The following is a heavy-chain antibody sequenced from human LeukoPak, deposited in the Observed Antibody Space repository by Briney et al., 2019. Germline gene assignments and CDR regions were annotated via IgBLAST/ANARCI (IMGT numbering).Heavy chain of an antibody. CDR3: ARGGRYCSGGSCYSWLSTPARRNNWFDP. CDR2: INHSGST. V-gene: IGHV4-34*01. D-gene: IGHD2-15*01. Sequence: SETLSLTCAVYGGSFSGYYWSWIRQPPGKGLEWIGEINHSGSTYYNPSLKSRVTISVDTSKNQFSLKLSSVTAADTAVYYCARGGRYCSGGSCYSWLSTPARRNNWFDPWGQGTLVTVSS. J-gene: IGHJ5*02. CDR1: GGSFSGYY.